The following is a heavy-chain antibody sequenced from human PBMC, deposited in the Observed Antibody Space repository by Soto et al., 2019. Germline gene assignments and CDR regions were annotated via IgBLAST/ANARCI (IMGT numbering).Heavy chain of an antibody. CDR2: LYWDDDT. D-gene: IGHD2-2*01. J-gene: IGHJ5*02. Sequence: SGPTLVNPTQTLTLTCTFSGFSPRTTGVSGGWVRQPPGKALEWLGLLYWDDDTRYSPSLKNRLTIARDTPKYQRVLTRTNVDPADTATYYCLHAPILPPPMRTRCFAPWGQGTLVTVS. CDR1: GFSPRTTGVS. V-gene: IGHV2-5*02. CDR3: LHAPILPPPMRTRCFAP.